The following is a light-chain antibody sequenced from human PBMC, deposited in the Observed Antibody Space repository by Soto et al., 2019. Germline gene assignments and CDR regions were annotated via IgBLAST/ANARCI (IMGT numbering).Light chain of an antibody. V-gene: IGKV1-39*01. CDR3: QQSFSTPFT. J-gene: IGKJ3*01. CDR1: QTISRF. Sequence: DIQMTQSPSSLSASVGDRVSITCRASQTISRFLNWYQQRPGKAPKLLIYDASSLQSGVPSRFSGSGSGTDFTLTIRSLQPEDSAIYYCQQSFSTPFTFGPGTKVDIK. CDR2: DAS.